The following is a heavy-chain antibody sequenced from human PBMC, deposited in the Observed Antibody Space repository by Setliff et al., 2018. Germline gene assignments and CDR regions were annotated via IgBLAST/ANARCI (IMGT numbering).Heavy chain of an antibody. CDR1: GYTFTNYA. J-gene: IGHJ4*02. CDR3: ARVDYYGSGNYYDH. V-gene: IGHV1-3*01. CDR2: ISGGNGNT. D-gene: IGHD3-10*01. Sequence: ASVKVSCKASGYTFTNYAMHWVRQAPGQRLEWLGWISGGNGNTRYSQKFQGRVTITRDTSASTGYMELSSLRSEDTAVYYCARVDYYGSGNYYDHWGQGTLVTVSS.